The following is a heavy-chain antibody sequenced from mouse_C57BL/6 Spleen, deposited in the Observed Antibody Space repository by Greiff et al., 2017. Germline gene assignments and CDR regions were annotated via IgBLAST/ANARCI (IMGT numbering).Heavy chain of an antibody. D-gene: IGHD1-1*01. V-gene: IGHV1-82*01. Sequence: QVHVKQSGPELVKPGASVKISCKASGYAFSSSWMNWVKQRPGKGLEWIGRIYPGDGDTNYNGKFKGKATLTADKSSSTAYMQLSSPTSEDSAVYFGARGGGSSPPWFAYWGQGTLVTVSA. CDR2: IYPGDGDT. J-gene: IGHJ3*01. CDR3: ARGGGSSPPWFAY. CDR1: GYAFSSSW.